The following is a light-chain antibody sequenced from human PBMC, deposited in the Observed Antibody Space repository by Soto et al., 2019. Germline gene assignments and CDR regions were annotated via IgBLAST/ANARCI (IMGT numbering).Light chain of an antibody. CDR1: QGISNY. CDR3: QTYNSAPRT. Sequence: DIQMTKSPSSMSASVGDRVTITCRARQGISNYLAWYQQKPGKVHKLLIYAASTLQSGVPSRFSGSGSGTDFTLTISSLQPEDVANYYCQTYNSAPRTFGQGTKVEIK. V-gene: IGKV1-27*01. CDR2: AAS. J-gene: IGKJ1*01.